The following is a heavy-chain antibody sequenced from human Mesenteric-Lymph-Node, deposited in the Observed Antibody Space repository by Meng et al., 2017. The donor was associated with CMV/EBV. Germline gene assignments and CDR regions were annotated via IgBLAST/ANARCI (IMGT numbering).Heavy chain of an antibody. V-gene: IGHV4-39*01. D-gene: IGHD3-22*01. Sequence: ESGPRRVQPSDTLSLSSIVPGYPISNSTYYWTWIRQSPGKGLEWIGSVHHSGTTYYNPSLKGRLTISVDTSANLFSLRLTTVTAADTATYYCARRGNYDSDYSEYWGQGTLVTVSS. CDR3: ARRGNYDSDYSEY. J-gene: IGHJ4*02. CDR2: VHHSGTT. CDR1: GYPISNSTYY.